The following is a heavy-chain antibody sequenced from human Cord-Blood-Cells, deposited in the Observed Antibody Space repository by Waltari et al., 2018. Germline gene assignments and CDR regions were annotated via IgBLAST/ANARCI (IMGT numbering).Heavy chain of an antibody. CDR2: IYYSGST. V-gene: IGHV4-59*01. J-gene: IGHJ4*02. Sequence: QVQLQESGPGLVKPSETLSLTCTVSGGSISSYYWSWIRQPPGKGLEWIGYIYYSGSTNYNPSLKSRVTISVDTSKNQFSLKLSPVTAADTAVYYCARAGTTYFDYWGQGTLVTVSS. CDR3: ARAGTTYFDY. CDR1: GGSISSYY. D-gene: IGHD1-1*01.